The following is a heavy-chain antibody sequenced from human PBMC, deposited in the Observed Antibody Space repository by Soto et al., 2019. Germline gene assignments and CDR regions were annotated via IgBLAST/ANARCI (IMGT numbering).Heavy chain of an antibody. D-gene: IGHD6-6*01. CDR1: GFTFSSYA. V-gene: IGHV3-23*01. CDR3: AREPWGYSGSSKHFDF. CDR2: ISGSGGST. Sequence: GESLRLSCAASGFTFSSYAMSWVRQAPGRGLEWVSAISGSGGSTYYADSVKGRFTISRDNSKNTLYLQMNSLRPDDTAVYHCAREPWGYSGSSKHFDFWGHGTLVTVSS. J-gene: IGHJ4*01.